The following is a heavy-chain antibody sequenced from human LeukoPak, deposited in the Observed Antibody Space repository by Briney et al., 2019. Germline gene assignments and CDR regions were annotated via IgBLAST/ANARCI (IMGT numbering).Heavy chain of an antibody. CDR2: ISYDGSNK. D-gene: IGHD3-10*01. J-gene: IGHJ4*02. CDR1: GFTLSSYG. Sequence: VGDLRLSCATSGFTLSSYGMHWVREAPGTGLEWLNVISYDGSNKYYAYPAEGRFTISRDNSKNTLYLQMNRVRAEDTAVYYCATRYYYGSGSYYNVPPLDYWGQGTLVTVSS. CDR3: ATRYYYGSGSYYNVPPLDY. V-gene: IGHV3-30*03.